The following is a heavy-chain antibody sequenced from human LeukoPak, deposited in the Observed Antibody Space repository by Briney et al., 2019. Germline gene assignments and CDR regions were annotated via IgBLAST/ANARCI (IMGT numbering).Heavy chain of an antibody. D-gene: IGHD3-9*01. V-gene: IGHV3-30*18. CDR3: AKDSQLRYSDWNYYYYMDV. Sequence: QPGGSLRLSCAASGFTFSSYGMHWDRQAPGKVLEWVAVISYDGSNKYYADSVKGRFTISRDNSKNTLYLQMNSLRAEDTAVYYCAKDSQLRYSDWNYYYYMDVWGKGTTVTVSS. J-gene: IGHJ6*03. CDR1: GFTFSSYG. CDR2: ISYDGSNK.